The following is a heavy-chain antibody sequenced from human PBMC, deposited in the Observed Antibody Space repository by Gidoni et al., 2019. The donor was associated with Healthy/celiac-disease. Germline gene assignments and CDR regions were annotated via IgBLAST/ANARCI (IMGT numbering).Heavy chain of an antibody. CDR2: ISYDGSNK. CDR1: GFTLSSYA. CDR3: ASSQDGDKEWDY. V-gene: IGHV3-30-3*01. J-gene: IGHJ4*02. Sequence: QGQLAVSGGGVVLPARSLSLSCAASGFTLSSYAMHWVRQAPGKGLEWVAVISYDGSNKYYADSVKGRFTISRDNSKNTLYLQMNGLRAEDTAVYYCASSQDGDKEWDYWGQGTLVTVSS. D-gene: IGHD4-17*01.